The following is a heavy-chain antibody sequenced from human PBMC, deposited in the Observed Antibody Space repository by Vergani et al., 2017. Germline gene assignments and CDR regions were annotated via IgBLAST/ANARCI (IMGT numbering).Heavy chain of an antibody. V-gene: IGHV3-11*04. Sequence: QVQLVVSGGGLVKPGGSLILSCAASGFTFIDYYMSWIRQAPGKGLQWVSYISSSGSTIYYADSVKGRFTISRDNAKNSLYLQVNSLRAEDTAVYYCARVSFLNWNHLNNWGQGTLVTVSS. J-gene: IGHJ4*02. D-gene: IGHD1-1*01. CDR3: ARVSFLNWNHLNN. CDR2: ISSSGSTI. CDR1: GFTFIDYY.